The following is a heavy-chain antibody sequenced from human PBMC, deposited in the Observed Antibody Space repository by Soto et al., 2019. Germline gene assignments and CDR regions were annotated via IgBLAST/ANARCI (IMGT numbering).Heavy chain of an antibody. Sequence: EVQLLQSGGDLVQPGGSLRLSCAASGFISSTFPTRWVRQAPGKGLEWVSSIGITGDTYYADSVRGRFTISRDESKNTVYLQMNSLRADDTAIYYCGRLLPVGGQTESTRMFTMDVWGQGTAVTVSS. D-gene: IGHD1-26*01. V-gene: IGHV3-23*01. CDR1: GFISSTFP. CDR2: IGITGDT. CDR3: GRLLPVGGQTESTRMFTMDV. J-gene: IGHJ6*02.